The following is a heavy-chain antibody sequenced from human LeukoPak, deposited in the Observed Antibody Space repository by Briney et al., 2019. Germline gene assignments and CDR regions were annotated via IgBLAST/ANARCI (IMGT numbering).Heavy chain of an antibody. V-gene: IGHV3-9*01. D-gene: IGHD2-15*01. CDR1: GFTFDDYA. CDR3: EKDNGGSSWSVRAFDI. J-gene: IGHJ3*02. Sequence: PEGSLRLSCAASGFTFDDYARHWVRQVPGRGLEWVSVISWNSGKINYADSVKGRFTISIDNAKNSLYLQMDSLRAEDTALYSCEKDNGGSSWSVRAFDIWGQGTMVTVSS. CDR2: ISWNSGKI.